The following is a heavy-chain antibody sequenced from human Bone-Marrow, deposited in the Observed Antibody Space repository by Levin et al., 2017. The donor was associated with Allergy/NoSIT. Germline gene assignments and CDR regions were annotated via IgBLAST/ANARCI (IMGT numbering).Heavy chain of an antibody. CDR3: AKGYGRSSTWGVGNYFDF. V-gene: IGHV3-30*18. CDR1: GFTFSSYG. CDR2: ISYDGSNK. D-gene: IGHD6-6*01. Sequence: TGGSLRLSCAASGFTFSSYGMHWVRQAPGKGLEWVALISYDGSNKYYADSVQGRFTISRDNSNNTLYLQMNSLGAEDTAVYHCAKGYGRSSTWGVGNYFDFWGQGTLVTVSS. J-gene: IGHJ4*02.